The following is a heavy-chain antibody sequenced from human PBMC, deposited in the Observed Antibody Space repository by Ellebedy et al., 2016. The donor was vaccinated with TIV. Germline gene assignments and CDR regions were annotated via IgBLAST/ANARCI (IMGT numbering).Heavy chain of an antibody. CDR1: GFTFSSYV. J-gene: IGHJ4*02. CDR3: AKGDYYGSGSYVY. CDR2: VWYDGTKK. Sequence: GESLKISCAASGFTFSSYVMHWVRQAPGKGLEWVAVVWYDGTKKYYADSVKGRFTISRDNSKNTLYLQMNSLRAEDTAVYYSAKGDYYGSGSYVYWGQGTLVTVSS. D-gene: IGHD3-10*01. V-gene: IGHV3-33*06.